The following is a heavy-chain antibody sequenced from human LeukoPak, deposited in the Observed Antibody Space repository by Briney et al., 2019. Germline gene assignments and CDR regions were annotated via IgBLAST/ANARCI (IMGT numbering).Heavy chain of an antibody. CDR1: GGSFSGYY. V-gene: IGHV4-34*01. CDR3: ERGTYGDYGVLNWFDL. D-gene: IGHD4-17*01. Sequence: SETLSLTCAVYGGSFSGYYWSWIRQPPGKGLERIGEINHSGSTNYNPSLKSRVTISVDTSKNQFSLKRSSVTAADTAVYYCERGTYGDYGVLNWFDLWGQGTLVTVSS. J-gene: IGHJ5*02. CDR2: INHSGST.